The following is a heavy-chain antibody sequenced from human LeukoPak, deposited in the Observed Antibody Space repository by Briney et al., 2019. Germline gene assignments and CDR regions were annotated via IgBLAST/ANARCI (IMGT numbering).Heavy chain of an antibody. Sequence: SETLSLTCTVSGDSISSSTYYWAWIRQPPGKGLEWIGSISHTGTTYYKPSLKSQVTISVDASKSQFSLRLNSVTAADTAVYFCARELWRVADYWGQGTLVTVSS. CDR2: ISHTGTT. CDR1: GDSISSSTYY. CDR3: ARELWRVADY. D-gene: IGHD3-3*01. J-gene: IGHJ4*02. V-gene: IGHV4-39*02.